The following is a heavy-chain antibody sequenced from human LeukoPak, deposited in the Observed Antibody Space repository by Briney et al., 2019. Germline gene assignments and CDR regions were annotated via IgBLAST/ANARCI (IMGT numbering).Heavy chain of an antibody. CDR3: TRDETGIDY. CDR1: GFIFDDFG. CDR2: INWNGDIT. J-gene: IGHJ4*02. D-gene: IGHD1-1*01. V-gene: IGHV3-20*04. Sequence: GGSLRLSCAASGFIFDDFGMTWVRHAPGKGLEWVSSINWNGDITPYADSVKGRFTISRDNAKNALYLQMNSLRPEDTALYFCTRDETGIDYWGQGTLVTVSS.